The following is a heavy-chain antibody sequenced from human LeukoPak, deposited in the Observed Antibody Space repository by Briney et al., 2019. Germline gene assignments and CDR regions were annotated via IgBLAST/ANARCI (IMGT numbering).Heavy chain of an antibody. CDR2: IYYSGST. Sequence: SETLSLTCAVSGGSISSGGYSWSWIRQPPGKGLEWIGYIYYSGSTYYNPSLKSRVTISVDRSKNQFSLKLSSVTAADTAVYYCARADYYDSSGYYPPGYFDYWGQGTLVTVSS. J-gene: IGHJ4*02. CDR3: ARADYYDSSGYYPPGYFDY. CDR1: GGSISSGGYS. D-gene: IGHD3-22*01. V-gene: IGHV4-30-2*01.